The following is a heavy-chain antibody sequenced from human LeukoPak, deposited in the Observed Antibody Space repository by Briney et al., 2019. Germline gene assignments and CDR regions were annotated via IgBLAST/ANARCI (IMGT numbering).Heavy chain of an antibody. D-gene: IGHD2-8*01. V-gene: IGHV5-51*01. Sequence: GESLKISCKASGYSFTKSWIGWVRQMPGKGLEWMGIIYPGDSDTRYSPSFQGQVTISADKSISTAYLQWSSLKASDTAMYYCARLPLINWFDPWGQGTLVTVSS. CDR3: ARLPLINWFDP. CDR1: GYSFTKSW. J-gene: IGHJ5*02. CDR2: IYPGDSDT.